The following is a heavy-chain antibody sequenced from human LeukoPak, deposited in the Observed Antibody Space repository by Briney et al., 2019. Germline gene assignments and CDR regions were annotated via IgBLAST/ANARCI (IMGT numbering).Heavy chain of an antibody. CDR2: ISHSGST. CDR3: ARRDDYYDSRGYDDAFDI. D-gene: IGHD3-22*01. V-gene: IGHV4-34*01. J-gene: IGHJ3*02. Sequence: SETLSLTCAVYGGSFSGYYWSWIRQPPGKGLEWIGEISHSGSTKYNPSLKRRGTISVDTSKNQFSLKLSSVTAADTAVYYCARRDDYYDSRGYDDAFDIRGQGTKVTVSS. CDR1: GGSFSGYY.